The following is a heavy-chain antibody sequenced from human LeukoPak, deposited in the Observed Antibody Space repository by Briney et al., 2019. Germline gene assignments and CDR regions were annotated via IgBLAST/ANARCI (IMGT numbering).Heavy chain of an antibody. V-gene: IGHV4-34*01. CDR2: INHSGST. CDR1: GGSFSGYY. D-gene: IGHD6-19*01. J-gene: IGHJ6*03. CDR3: ARGGRYSSGWYYYYYYYMDV. Sequence: SETLSLTSAVYGGSFSGYYWSWIRQPPGKGLEWIGEINHSGSTNYNPSLKSRVTISVDTSKNQFSLKLSSVTAADTAVYYCARGGRYSSGWYYYYYYYMDVWGKGTTVTVSS.